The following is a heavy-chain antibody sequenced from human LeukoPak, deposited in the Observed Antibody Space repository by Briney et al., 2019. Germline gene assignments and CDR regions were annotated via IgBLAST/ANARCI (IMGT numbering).Heavy chain of an antibody. Sequence: ASVKVSCKASGYTFTSYDINWVRQATGQGLEWMGWMNPNSGNTGYAQKFQGRVTMTRNTSISTAYMELSSLRSEDTAVHYCARDIGYSSGWWDAFDIWGQGTMVTVSS. D-gene: IGHD6-19*01. J-gene: IGHJ3*02. CDR2: MNPNSGNT. V-gene: IGHV1-8*01. CDR1: GYTFTSYD. CDR3: ARDIGYSSGWWDAFDI.